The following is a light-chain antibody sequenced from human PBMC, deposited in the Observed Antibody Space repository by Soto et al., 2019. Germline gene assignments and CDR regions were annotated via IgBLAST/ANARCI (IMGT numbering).Light chain of an antibody. J-gene: IGKJ1*01. CDR3: HQYASWT. Sequence: DIEMTQSPATLCVSPGERATLXCRATQSVHSNLVWYKQKTGQAPRRLIYGASTTATGIPARFSGSGSGTDFTLTISRLEPEDFAVYYCHQYASWTFGQGTKVDIK. CDR2: GAS. V-gene: IGKV3-15*01. CDR1: QSVHSN.